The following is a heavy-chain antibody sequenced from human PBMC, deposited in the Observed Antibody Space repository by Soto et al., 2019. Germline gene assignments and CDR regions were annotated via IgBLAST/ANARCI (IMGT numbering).Heavy chain of an antibody. CDR3: VHHGGDPYYHDF. V-gene: IGHV4-4*02. Sequence: QLQLQESGPGLVNPSGTLSLPCAVSGGSLSSSNWWSWVRQPPGKTLEWLGEIFYSGSTKYNPSLNSRVTISADQSKNHLSLRLTSVSAADTAVYYCVHHGGDPYYHDFWGQGTLVTVSS. CDR2: IFYSGST. J-gene: IGHJ4*02. D-gene: IGHD4-17*01. CDR1: GGSLSSSNW.